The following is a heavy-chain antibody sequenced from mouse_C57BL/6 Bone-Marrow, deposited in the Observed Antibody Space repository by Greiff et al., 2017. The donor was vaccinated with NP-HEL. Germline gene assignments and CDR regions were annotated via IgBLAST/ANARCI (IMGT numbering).Heavy chain of an antibody. D-gene: IGHD1-1*01. CDR1: GFTFTDYY. CDR3: AGYYAYYFDY. V-gene: IGHV7-3*01. CDR2: ISHNASGYTS. Sequence: EVKLQEPGGGLVQPGGSLSLSCAASGFTFTDYYMSWVRQPPGQALEWLGFISHNASGYTSEYSASVKGRFTIARDTSPSILYLQMHPLRAADSAAYYCAGYYAYYFDYWGQGTTLTVSS. J-gene: IGHJ2*01.